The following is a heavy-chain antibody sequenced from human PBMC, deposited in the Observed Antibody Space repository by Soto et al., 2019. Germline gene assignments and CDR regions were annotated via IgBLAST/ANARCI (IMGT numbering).Heavy chain of an antibody. CDR3: ARAPRSGYYNTDY. Sequence: PSETLSLTCTVSGGSISSGDYYWSWIRQPPGKGLEWIGYIYYSGSTYYNPSLKSRVTISVDTSKNQFSLKLSSVTAADTAVYYCARAPRSGYYNTDYWGQGTLVTVFS. V-gene: IGHV4-30-4*01. D-gene: IGHD3-22*01. CDR2: IYYSGST. CDR1: GGSISSGDYY. J-gene: IGHJ4*02.